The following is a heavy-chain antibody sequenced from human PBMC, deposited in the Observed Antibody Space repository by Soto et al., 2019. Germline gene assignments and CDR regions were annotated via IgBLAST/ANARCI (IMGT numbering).Heavy chain of an antibody. CDR2: ISPYNGNT. CDR1: GYSSTGYC. J-gene: IGHJ6*01. D-gene: IGHD2-15*01. V-gene: IGHV1-18*04. CDR3: ARFVAVCYVLKALSC. Sequence: ASVKVSCKASGYSSTGYCIRWVRRAPGQGLEWMGWISPYNGNTNYAQKLQGRVTMTTDTSKSTAYMELRSLRSDDTAVYYCARFVAVCYVLKALSCWGQGTTVIVAS.